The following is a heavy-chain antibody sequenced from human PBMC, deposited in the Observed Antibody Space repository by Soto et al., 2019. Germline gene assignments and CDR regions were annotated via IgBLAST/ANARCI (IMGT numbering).Heavy chain of an antibody. D-gene: IGHD4-17*01. CDR3: ARGVTTVTTFDY. CDR1: GGSISSGGYS. Sequence: TLSLTCAVSGGSISSGGYSCNWIRQPPGKGLEWIGYIYHSGSTYYNPSLKGRVTISVDRSKNQFSLKLSSVTAADTAVYYCARGVTTVTTFDYWGQGTLVTVSS. V-gene: IGHV4-30-2*01. CDR2: IYHSGST. J-gene: IGHJ4*02.